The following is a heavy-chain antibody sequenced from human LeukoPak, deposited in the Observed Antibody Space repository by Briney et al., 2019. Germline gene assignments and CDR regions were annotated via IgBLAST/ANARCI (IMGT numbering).Heavy chain of an antibody. Sequence: GGSLRLSCAASGFTFSGYWMHWVRQAPGKGLVWVSYVNNDGSGTTYADSVKGRFTISRDNAKTTLYLQMNSLRAEDTAVYYCARGGWGTAIDYLGQGTLVTVSS. CDR1: GFTFSGYW. J-gene: IGHJ4*02. D-gene: IGHD1-7*01. V-gene: IGHV3-74*01. CDR3: ARGGWGTAIDY. CDR2: VNNDGSGT.